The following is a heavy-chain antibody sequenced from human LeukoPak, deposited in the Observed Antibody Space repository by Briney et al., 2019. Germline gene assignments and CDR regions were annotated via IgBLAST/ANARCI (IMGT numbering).Heavy chain of an antibody. CDR2: IYHSGST. V-gene: IGHV4-38-2*02. CDR3: ARGPDIVVVPAAIRGDWFDP. J-gene: IGHJ5*02. D-gene: IGHD2-2*02. CDR1: GYSISSGYY. Sequence: SETLSLTCTVSGYSISSGYYWGWIRQPPGKGLEWIGSIYHSGSTYYNPSLKSRVTISVDTSKNQFSLKLSSVTAADTAVYYCARGPDIVVVPAAIRGDWFDPWGQGTLVTVSS.